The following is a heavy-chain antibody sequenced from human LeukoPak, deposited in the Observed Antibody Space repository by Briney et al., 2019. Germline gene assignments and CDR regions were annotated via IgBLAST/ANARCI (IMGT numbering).Heavy chain of an antibody. Sequence: PSETLSLTCSVSGGSINSDTYYWSWIRQPAGKGLEWIGRIFSSGSTNYNPSLKSRVTMSVDTSKNQFSLKLSSVTAADTAVYYCARRAYGGKAAFGMWGQATMVTVSS. J-gene: IGHJ3*02. CDR2: IFSSGST. V-gene: IGHV4-61*02. D-gene: IGHD4-23*01. CDR1: GGSINSDTYY. CDR3: ARRAYGGKAAFGM.